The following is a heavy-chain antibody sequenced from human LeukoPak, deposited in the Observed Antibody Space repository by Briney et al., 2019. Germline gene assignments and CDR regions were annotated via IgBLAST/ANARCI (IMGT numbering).Heavy chain of an antibody. V-gene: IGHV1-2*02. Sequence: GASVKVSCKASGYTFTGYYMHWVRQAPGQGLEWMGWINSNSGGTNYAQKFQGRVTMTRDTSISTAYMELSRLRSDDTAVYYCARGSEQWLTPWFDPWGQGTLVTVSS. CDR3: ARGSEQWLTPWFDP. J-gene: IGHJ5*02. CDR1: GYTFTGYY. CDR2: INSNSGGT. D-gene: IGHD6-19*01.